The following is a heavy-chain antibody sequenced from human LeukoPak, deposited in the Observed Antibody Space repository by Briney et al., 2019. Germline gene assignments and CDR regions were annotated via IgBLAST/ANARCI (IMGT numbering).Heavy chain of an antibody. Sequence: GGSLRLSCAASGFTFSSYAMSWVRQAPGKGLEWVSAISGSGDSTYYADSVKGRFTISRDNSKITLYLQMNSLRAEDTAVYYCAKGNGDYVREYYFDYWGQGTLVTVSS. CDR3: AKGNGDYVREYYFDY. V-gene: IGHV3-23*01. CDR2: ISGSGDST. CDR1: GFTFSSYA. D-gene: IGHD4-17*01. J-gene: IGHJ4*02.